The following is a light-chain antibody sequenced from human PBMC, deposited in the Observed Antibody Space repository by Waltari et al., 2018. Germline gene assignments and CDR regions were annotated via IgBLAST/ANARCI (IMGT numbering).Light chain of an antibody. CDR3: QQYDNWPPIT. V-gene: IGKV3-15*01. CDR1: QSVSSS. J-gene: IGKJ5*01. Sequence: EIVMTQSPVTLSVSPGERATLSCRASQSVSSSLAWYQQKPGQAPRLLIYRASTRATGIPARFSGSGSGTEFTLTISSLQSEDLAIYYCQQYDNWPPITFGQGTRLEIK. CDR2: RAS.